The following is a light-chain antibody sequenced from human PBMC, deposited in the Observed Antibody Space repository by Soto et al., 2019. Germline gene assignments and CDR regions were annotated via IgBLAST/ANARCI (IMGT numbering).Light chain of an antibody. CDR1: QSVRGNS. V-gene: IGKV3-20*01. CDR3: QQYAALPVT. CDR2: SVS. J-gene: IGKJ3*01. Sequence: EVVLTQSPGTLSLSPGEGATLSCRASQSVRGNSLAWYQQKPGQAPRLLIYSVSSRATGIPDRFSGSGSGTYFTLTISRLEPEDFAVYYCQQYAALPVTFGPGITVDIK.